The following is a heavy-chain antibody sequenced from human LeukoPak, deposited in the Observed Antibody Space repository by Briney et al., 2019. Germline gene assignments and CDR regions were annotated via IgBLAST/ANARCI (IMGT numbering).Heavy chain of an antibody. D-gene: IGHD2-15*01. J-gene: IGHJ3*02. CDR3: AKDMARYCSGGSCYHAFDI. CDR1: GFTFDDYA. V-gene: IGHV3-43*01. CDR2: ISWDGGST. Sequence: PGGSLRLSCAASGFTFDDYAMHWVRQAPGKGLEWVSLISWDGGSTYYADSVKGRFTISRDNSKNSLYLQMNSLRTEDTALYYCAKDMARYCSGGSCYHAFDIWGQGTMVTVSS.